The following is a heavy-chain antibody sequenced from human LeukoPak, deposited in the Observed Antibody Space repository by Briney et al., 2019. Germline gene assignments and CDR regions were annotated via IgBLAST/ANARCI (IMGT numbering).Heavy chain of an antibody. D-gene: IGHD3-3*01. V-gene: IGHV3-7*01. Sequence: GGSLRLSCAASGFTFSSYWMSWVRQAPGKGLEWVTKIKQDGSEKYYVDSVKGRFTISRDNAKNSLYLQMNSLRAEDTAVYYCARDYDFWSGYYALDYWGQGTLVTVSS. CDR1: GFTFSSYW. J-gene: IGHJ4*02. CDR2: IKQDGSEK. CDR3: ARDYDFWSGYYALDY.